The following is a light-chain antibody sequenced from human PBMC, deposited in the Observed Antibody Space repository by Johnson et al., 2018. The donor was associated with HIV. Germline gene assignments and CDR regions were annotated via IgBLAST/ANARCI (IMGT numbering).Light chain of an antibody. V-gene: IGLV1-51*01. CDR3: GTWDSSLSAGGANYV. CDR2: DNS. J-gene: IGLJ1*01. CDR1: RSNIGDNF. Sequence: SVLTQPPSVSAAPGQKVTISCSGNRSNIGDNFVSWYQHLPGTAPKLLVYDNSKRPSGIPDRFSGSKSGTSATLGITGLQTGAEADYYCGTWDSSLSAGGANYVFGTGTKVTVL.